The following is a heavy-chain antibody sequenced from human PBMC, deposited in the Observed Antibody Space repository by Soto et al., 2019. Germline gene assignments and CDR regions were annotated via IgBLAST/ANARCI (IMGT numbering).Heavy chain of an antibody. J-gene: IGHJ4*02. V-gene: IGHV1-18*01. CDR3: ATRSPAFDY. CDR1: GYTFTSFG. Sequence: QVQLVQSGPEVKKPGASVKVSCRTSGYTFTSFGISWVRQAPGQGLEWMGWISTDKGHTNYAQKFQARVTMTTDTSTSTGYMELRSLRYDDTAVYYCATRSPAFDYWGQGTLVTVST. CDR2: ISTDKGHT.